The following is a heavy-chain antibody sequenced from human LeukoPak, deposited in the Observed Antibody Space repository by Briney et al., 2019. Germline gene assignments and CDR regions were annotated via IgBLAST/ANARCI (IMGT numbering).Heavy chain of an antibody. CDR3: ARDWGLSDSSGLNNAFDI. J-gene: IGHJ3*02. CDR2: IYHSGST. Sequence: SGTLSLTCAVSGGSISSSNWWSWVRQPPGKGLEWIGEIYHSGSTNYNPSLKSRVTISVDKSKNQFSLKLSSVTAADTAVYYCARDWGLSDSSGLNNAFDIWGQGTMVTVSS. D-gene: IGHD3-22*01. CDR1: GGSISSSNW. V-gene: IGHV4-4*02.